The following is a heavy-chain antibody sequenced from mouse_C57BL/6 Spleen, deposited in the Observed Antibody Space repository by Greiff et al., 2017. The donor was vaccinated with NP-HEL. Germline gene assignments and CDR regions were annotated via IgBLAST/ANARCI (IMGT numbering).Heavy chain of an antibody. J-gene: IGHJ4*01. Sequence: VQLQQSGAELVMPGASVKLSCKASGYTFTSYWMHWVKQRPGQGLEWIGEIDPSDSYTNYNQKFKGKSTLTVDKSSSTAYMQLSSLTSEDSAVYYCARPIYYGNYGDAMDYWGQGTSVTVSS. CDR1: GYTFTSYW. CDR2: IDPSDSYT. CDR3: ARPIYYGNYGDAMDY. V-gene: IGHV1-69*01. D-gene: IGHD2-1*01.